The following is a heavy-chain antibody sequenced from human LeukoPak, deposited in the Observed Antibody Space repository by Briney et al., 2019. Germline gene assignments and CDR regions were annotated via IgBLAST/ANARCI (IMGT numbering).Heavy chain of an antibody. Sequence: PSETLSLTCTVSGGSISGGSYYWSWIRQPAGKGLEWIGRIYTSGSTNYNPSLKSRVTISVDTSKNQFSLKLRSVTAADTAVYYCASDHGIAAAATWDWFDPWGQGTLVTVSS. CDR3: ASDHGIAAAATWDWFDP. J-gene: IGHJ5*02. D-gene: IGHD6-13*01. CDR2: IYTSGST. V-gene: IGHV4-61*02. CDR1: GGSISGGSYY.